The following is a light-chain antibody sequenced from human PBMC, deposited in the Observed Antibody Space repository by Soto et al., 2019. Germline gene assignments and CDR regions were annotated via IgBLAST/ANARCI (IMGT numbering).Light chain of an antibody. V-gene: IGKV3-20*01. CDR2: DAS. J-gene: IGKJ5*01. CDR3: QQYGFSPIS. Sequence: EVVLTQSPCTLSLSPGERVTLSCRASQTVTNDYLAWYQQKDGQAPRLLIYDASTRATGVPDRFSGSGSGPEYTLTITRLEPEDFAVYSCQQYGFSPISFGQGKRLEIK. CDR1: QTVTNDY.